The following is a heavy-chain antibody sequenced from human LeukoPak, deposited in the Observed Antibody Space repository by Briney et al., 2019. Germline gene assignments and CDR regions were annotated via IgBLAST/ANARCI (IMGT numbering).Heavy chain of an antibody. CDR2: ISAHNGNT. CDR1: GYTLTSYS. J-gene: IGHJ4*02. D-gene: IGHD2-15*01. V-gene: IGHV1-18*01. Sequence: GASVKVSCKASGYTLTSYSISWVRQAPGQGLEWMGWISAHNGNTIYAQKVKGRVTMTTDTSTSTAYMELRSLKSDDTAVYYCARASYCSGGSCYSDYWGQGTLVTVSS. CDR3: ARASYCSGGSCYSDY.